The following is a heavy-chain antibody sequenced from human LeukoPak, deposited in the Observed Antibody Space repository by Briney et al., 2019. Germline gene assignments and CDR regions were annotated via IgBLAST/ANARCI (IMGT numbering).Heavy chain of an antibody. J-gene: IGHJ6*02. CDR3: ATSIAAAGSSYYYYYGMDV. CDR2: INPNSGGT. CDR1: GYTFTGYY. V-gene: IGHV1-2*02. D-gene: IGHD6-13*01. Sequence: ASVKVSCKASGYTFTGYYMHWVRQAPGQGLEWMGWINPNSGGTNYAQKFQGRVTMTRDTSISTAYMELSGLRSDDTAVYYCATSIAAAGSSYYYYYGMDVWGQGTTVTVSS.